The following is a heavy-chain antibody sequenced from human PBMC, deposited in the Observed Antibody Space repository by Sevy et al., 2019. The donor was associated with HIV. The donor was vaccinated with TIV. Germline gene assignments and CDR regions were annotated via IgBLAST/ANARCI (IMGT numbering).Heavy chain of an antibody. Sequence: GGSLRLSCTASGFTFSSYWMSWVRQAPGRGLEWVANIKPDGREGYYVDSVKGRFTISRDNAKNSLLLQMNSLRAGDTAVYYCARGDYYDSSGFYIDAFDVWGQGTMVTVSS. CDR1: GFTFSSYW. D-gene: IGHD3-22*01. CDR3: ARGDYYDSSGFYIDAFDV. J-gene: IGHJ3*01. CDR2: IKPDGREG. V-gene: IGHV3-7*04.